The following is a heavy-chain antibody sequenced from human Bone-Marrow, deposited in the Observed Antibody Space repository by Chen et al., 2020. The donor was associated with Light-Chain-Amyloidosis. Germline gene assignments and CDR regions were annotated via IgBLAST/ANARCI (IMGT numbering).Heavy chain of an antibody. V-gene: IGHV3-30*18. J-gene: IGHJ6*02. D-gene: IGHD3-16*01. CDR2: ISYDGSSK. Sequence: QVQLVESGGGVVQPGRSLRLSCAASGFTFSSSGMHWVRQAPGKGLEWVAFISYDGSSKCYADSVKGRFTISRDNSKNTLYLQMNSLRAEDTAVYYCAKEGGMAGFSSMDVWGQGTTVTVSS. CDR1: GFTFSSSG. CDR3: AKEGGMAGFSSMDV.